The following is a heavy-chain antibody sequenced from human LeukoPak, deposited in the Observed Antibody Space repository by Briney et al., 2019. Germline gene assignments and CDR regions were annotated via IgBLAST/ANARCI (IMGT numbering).Heavy chain of an antibody. CDR3: ARDQYGDGYPSGYFDY. J-gene: IGHJ4*02. CDR1: GYTFTSYG. D-gene: IGHD5-24*01. CDR2: ISAYNGNT. Sequence: GASVKVSCKASGYTFTSYGISWVRQAPGQGLEWMGWISAYNGNTNYAQKLQGRVTMTTDTSTSTAYMELRSLRSDGTAVYYCARDQYGDGYPSGYFDYWGQGTLVTVSS. V-gene: IGHV1-18*01.